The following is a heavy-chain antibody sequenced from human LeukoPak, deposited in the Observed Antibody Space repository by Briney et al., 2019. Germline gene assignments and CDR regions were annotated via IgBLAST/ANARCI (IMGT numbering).Heavy chain of an antibody. Sequence: ASVKVSCKASGYTFISYGISWVRQAPGQGLEWMGWVSAYADDTNYVQKFQGRVTMTTDTSTSTAYMELRSLRFDDPAVYYCARDCIGCHGFDYWGQGTLVTVSS. CDR1: GYTFISYG. D-gene: IGHD2-15*01. CDR3: ARDCIGCHGFDY. V-gene: IGHV1-18*01. CDR2: VSAYADDT. J-gene: IGHJ4*02.